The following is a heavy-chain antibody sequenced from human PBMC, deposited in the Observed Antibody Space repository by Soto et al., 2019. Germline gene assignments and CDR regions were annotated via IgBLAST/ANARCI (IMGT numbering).Heavy chain of an antibody. Sequence: QLQLQESGPGLVKPSETLSLTCTVSGGSISSSSYYWGWIRQPPGKGLEWIGSIYYSGSTYYNPSLKSRVTISVDTSKNQFSLKLSSVTAADTAVYYCARHPNGEYSYGSFDYWGQGTLVTVSS. V-gene: IGHV4-39*01. D-gene: IGHD5-18*01. CDR2: IYYSGST. J-gene: IGHJ4*02. CDR3: ARHPNGEYSYGSFDY. CDR1: GGSISSSSYY.